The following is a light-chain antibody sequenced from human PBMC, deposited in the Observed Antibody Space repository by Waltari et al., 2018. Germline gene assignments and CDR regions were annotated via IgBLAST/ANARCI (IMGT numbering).Light chain of an antibody. J-gene: IGKJ1*01. V-gene: IGKV4-1*01. Sequence: DIVMTQSPDSLAVSLGERATINCKSSQSVLYSSNNKNYLAWYQQKPGQPPKLLIYWASTRESGVPDRFSGSESGTDFTLTISSLQAEDVAVYYCQRYYTTPRTFGQGTKVEIK. CDR1: QSVLYSSNNKNY. CDR3: QRYYTTPRT. CDR2: WAS.